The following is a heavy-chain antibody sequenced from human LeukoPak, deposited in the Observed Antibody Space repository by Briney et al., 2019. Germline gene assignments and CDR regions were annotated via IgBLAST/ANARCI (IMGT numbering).Heavy chain of an antibody. V-gene: IGHV1-18*01. CDR3: ARVREKDYDILTGYYNVPYGY. CDR1: GYTFTSYG. J-gene: IGHJ4*02. CDR2: ISAYNGNT. D-gene: IGHD3-9*01. Sequence: ASVKVSCKASGYTFTSYGISWVRQAPGQGLEWMGWISAYNGNTNYAQKLQGRVTMTTDTSTSTAYMELRSLRSDDTAVYYCARVREKDYDILTGYYNVPYGYWGQGTLVTVSS.